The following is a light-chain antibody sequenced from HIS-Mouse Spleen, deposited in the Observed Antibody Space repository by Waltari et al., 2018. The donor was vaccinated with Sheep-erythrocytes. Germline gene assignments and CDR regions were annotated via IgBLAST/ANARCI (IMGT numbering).Light chain of an antibody. Sequence: QSALTQPASVSGSPGQSITISRTGPSSAVGSYNLVPWYQQHPGKAPKLMIYEGSKRPSGVSNRFSGSKSGNTASLTISGLQAEDEADYYCCSYAGSSTPWVFGGGTKLTVL. CDR3: CSYAGSSTPWV. V-gene: IGLV2-23*01. CDR2: EGS. J-gene: IGLJ3*02. CDR1: SSAVGSYNL.